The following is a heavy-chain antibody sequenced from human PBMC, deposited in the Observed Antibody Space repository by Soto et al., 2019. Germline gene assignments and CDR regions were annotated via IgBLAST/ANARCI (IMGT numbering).Heavy chain of an antibody. CDR3: ARDHYGGRPEGGAYFDC. CDR2: IYAGYGT. Sequence: GGTLRIPCSTSGVAVRSHYMTCVRHAPGKGLECVSVIYAGYGTDYADSVKGRFTISRDNSKNTLYLQMSNLRAEDTAMYYCARDHYGGRPEGGAYFDCWGQGTLVPVSS. J-gene: IGHJ4*02. V-gene: IGHV3-53*01. D-gene: IGHD4-17*01. CDR1: GVAVRSHY.